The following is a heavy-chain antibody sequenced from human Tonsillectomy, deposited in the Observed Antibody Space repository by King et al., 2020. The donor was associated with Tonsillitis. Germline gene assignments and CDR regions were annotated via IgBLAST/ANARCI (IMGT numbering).Heavy chain of an antibody. CDR1: GFTFGGYA. CDR2: IRSKAYGETT. D-gene: IGHD3-10*01. V-gene: IGHV3-49*05. J-gene: IGHJ4*02. CDR3: TRDFSHIWFGDQTADY. Sequence: DVQLVESGGGLVKPGRSLRLSCTASGFTFGGYAMSWFRPAPGEGLEWVGFIRSKAYGETTEYAASVKGRFTISRDDSNSIAYLQMNSLKTEDTAVYYCTRDFSHIWFGDQTADYWGQGTLVTVSS.